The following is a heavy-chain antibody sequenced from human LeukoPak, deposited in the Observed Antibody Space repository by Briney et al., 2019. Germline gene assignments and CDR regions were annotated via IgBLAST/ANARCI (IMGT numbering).Heavy chain of an antibody. D-gene: IGHD3-22*01. J-gene: IGHJ4*02. V-gene: IGHV3-48*03. CDR1: GFTFSSYE. Sequence: GGSLRLSCAASGFTFSSYEMNWVRQAPGKGLEWVSYISSSGYTLYYADSVKGRFTISRDNAKNSLYLQMNSLRAEDTAVYYCARSGYYSSYFDYWGQGTLVTVSS. CDR3: ARSGYYSSYFDY. CDR2: ISSSGYTL.